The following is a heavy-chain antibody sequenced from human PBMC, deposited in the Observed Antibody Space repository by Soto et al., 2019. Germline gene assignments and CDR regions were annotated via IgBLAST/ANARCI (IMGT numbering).Heavy chain of an antibody. CDR2: IYYSGST. V-gene: IGHV4-30-4*01. D-gene: IGHD2-2*01. Sequence: ASETLSLTCTVSGGSISSGDYYWSWIRQPPGKGLEWIGYIYYSGSTYYNPSLKSRVTISVDTSKNQFSLKLSSVTAADTAVYYCAGEGGGVVVPGYYFDYWGQGTLVTVSS. CDR1: GGSISSGDYY. CDR3: AGEGGGVVVPGYYFDY. J-gene: IGHJ4*02.